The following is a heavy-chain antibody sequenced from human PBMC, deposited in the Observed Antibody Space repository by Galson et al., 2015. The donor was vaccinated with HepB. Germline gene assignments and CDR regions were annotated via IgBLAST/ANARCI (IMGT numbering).Heavy chain of an antibody. CDR2: TYYSGST. D-gene: IGHD6-13*01. J-gene: IGHJ5*02. Sequence: QVQLQESGPGLVKPSETLSLTCTVSGGSISSSSYYWGWIRQPPGKGLEWIGSTYYSGSTYYNPSLKSRVTISVDTSKNQFSLKLSSVTAADTAVYYCARWRIAAAENWFDPWGQGTLVTVSS. CDR1: GGSISSSSYY. CDR3: ARWRIAAAENWFDP. V-gene: IGHV4-39*01.